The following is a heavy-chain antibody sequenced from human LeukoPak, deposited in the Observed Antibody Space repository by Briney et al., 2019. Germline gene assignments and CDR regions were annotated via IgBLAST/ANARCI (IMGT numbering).Heavy chain of an antibody. Sequence: GESLKISCKVSGYSFSSYWIGWVRQMPGKGLEWMGITYPGDSDTKYSPPFQGQVTISADKSISTAYLQWRSLKASDTAIYYCARLYMVSTLWYFDYWGQGTLVTVSS. J-gene: IGHJ4*02. V-gene: IGHV5-51*01. D-gene: IGHD5/OR15-5a*01. CDR3: ARLYMVSTLWYFDY. CDR2: TYPGDSDT. CDR1: GYSFSSYW.